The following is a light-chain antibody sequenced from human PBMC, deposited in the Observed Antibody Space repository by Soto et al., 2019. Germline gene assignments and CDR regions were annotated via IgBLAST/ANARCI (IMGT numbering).Light chain of an antibody. CDR2: AAS. V-gene: IGKV1-39*01. CDR3: QQSYSTPIT. CDR1: QSISSY. J-gene: IGKJ4*01. Sequence: DIQMTQSPSSLSASVGDRVTITCRASQSISSYLNWYQQKPGKAPKLLIYAASSLQSGVPSRCSGRGSGTDFPLPISSLQPQDFATYYCQQSYSTPITFGGGTKWEIK.